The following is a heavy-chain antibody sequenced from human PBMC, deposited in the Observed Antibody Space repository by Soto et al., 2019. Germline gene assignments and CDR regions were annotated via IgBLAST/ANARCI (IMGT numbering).Heavy chain of an antibody. CDR3: ARSLRGRKGGPTLFDF. D-gene: IGHD3-16*01. V-gene: IGHV4-59*01. CDR1: GGSIYSYY. CDR2: VYHSGSS. J-gene: IGHJ4*02. Sequence: QVQLQESGPGLVKPSETLSLTCTVSGGSIYSYYWSWIRQPPGKGLEYIGYVYHSGSSNYNPSLGSRVTISLDTSKNQFSLKLTSLTAADTAVYYCARSLRGRKGGPTLFDFWGQGTRVIVSS.